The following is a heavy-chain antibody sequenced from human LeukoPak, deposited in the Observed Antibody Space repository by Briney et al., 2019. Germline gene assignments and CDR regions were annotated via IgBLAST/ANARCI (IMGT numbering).Heavy chain of an antibody. J-gene: IGHJ4*02. Sequence: PGGSLRLSCAASGFTFSSYAMSWVRHAPGKGLEWVSVISDSGGSAYYADSVKGRFTMSRDNSKNTLYLQMNSLRAEDTTVYSYAKLMTTHTRFFDYWGQGTLVTVSS. CDR2: ISDSGGSA. V-gene: IGHV3-23*01. D-gene: IGHD1-1*01. CDR3: AKLMTTHTRFFDY. CDR1: GFTFSSYA.